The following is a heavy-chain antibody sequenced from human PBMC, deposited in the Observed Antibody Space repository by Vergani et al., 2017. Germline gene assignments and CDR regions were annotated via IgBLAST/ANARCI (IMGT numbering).Heavy chain of an antibody. J-gene: IGHJ4*02. V-gene: IGHV3-33*01. CDR1: GFTFSSYG. CDR2: IWYDGSNK. Sequence: QVQLVESGGGVVQPGRSLRLSCAASGFTFSSYGMHWVRQAPGKGLEWVAVIWYDGSNKYYADSVKGRFTISRDNSKNTLYLQMNSLRAEDTAVYYCARDPYCSSTSCPLADYWGQGTLVTVSS. CDR3: ARDPYCSSTSCPLADY. D-gene: IGHD2-2*01.